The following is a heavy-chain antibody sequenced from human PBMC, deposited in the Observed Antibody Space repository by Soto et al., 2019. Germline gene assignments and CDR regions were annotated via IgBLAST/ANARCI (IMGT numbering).Heavy chain of an antibody. CDR2: IHLSGRV. CDR3: ARTPTRGASAWLDP. Sequence: QVQLQQWGSGLLKPSETLSLTCAIYGGSFSDYYWHWIRQSPGKGLEWIGEIHLSGRVNFTPSLKSRTSLSMDTSRNQFFLTLRSVTAAATAVYFCARTPTRGASAWLDPWGRGHLVTVSS. D-gene: IGHD1-26*01. J-gene: IGHJ5*02. CDR1: GGSFSDYY. V-gene: IGHV4-34*01.